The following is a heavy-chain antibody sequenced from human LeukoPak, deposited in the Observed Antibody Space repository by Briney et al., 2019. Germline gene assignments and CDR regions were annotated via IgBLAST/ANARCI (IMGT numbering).Heavy chain of an antibody. J-gene: IGHJ4*02. V-gene: IGHV3-73*01. CDR2: IRSKANSYAT. Sequence: GGSLRLSCAASGFTFSGSAMHWVRQASGKGLEWVGRIRSKANSYATAYAASVKGRFTISRDDSKNTAYLQTNSLKTEDTAVYYCTSHGRTTGSFDYWGQGTLVTVSS. D-gene: IGHD4-11*01. CDR1: GFTFSGSA. CDR3: TSHGRTTGSFDY.